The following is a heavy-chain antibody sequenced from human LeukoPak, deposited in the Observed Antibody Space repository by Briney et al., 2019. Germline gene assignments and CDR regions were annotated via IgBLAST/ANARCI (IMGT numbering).Heavy chain of an antibody. Sequence: PGRSLRPSCAASGFTVSSNYMSWVRQPAGKGLEWVSVLYSGGATLYAGSVKGRFTISRDTSKNTLYHRMNDLRADDTAVYYCTKLKGWYGEGFFDYWGQGTLVTVSS. CDR3: TKLKGWYGEGFFDY. J-gene: IGHJ4*02. CDR2: LYSGGAT. D-gene: IGHD6-19*01. CDR1: GFTVSSNY. V-gene: IGHV3-53*01.